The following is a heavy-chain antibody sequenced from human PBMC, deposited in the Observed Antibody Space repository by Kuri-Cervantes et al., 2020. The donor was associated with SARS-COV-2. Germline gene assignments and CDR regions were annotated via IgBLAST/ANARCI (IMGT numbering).Heavy chain of an antibody. J-gene: IGHJ4*02. CDR3: AREEGGELGEAFDC. CDR1: GFTFSGYS. V-gene: IGHV3-21*01. CDR2: IDSSSYYI. D-gene: IGHD7-27*01. Sequence: GGSLRLSCAAPGFTFSGYSMNWIRQAPGKGLEWVASIDSSSYYIYHADSVKGRLTISRDNAKTSLYLQMNSLKPEDTAVYYCAREEGGELGEAFDCWGQGALVTVSS.